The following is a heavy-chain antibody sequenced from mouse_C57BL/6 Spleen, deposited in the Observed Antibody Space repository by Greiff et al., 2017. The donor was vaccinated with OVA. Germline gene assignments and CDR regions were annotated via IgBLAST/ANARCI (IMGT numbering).Heavy chain of an antibody. CDR3: AILFYYGSTHYAMDY. CDR1: GYTFTSYW. V-gene: IGHV1-74*01. J-gene: IGHJ4*01. D-gene: IGHD1-1*01. CDR2: IHPSDSDT. Sequence: QVQLKQPGAELVKPGASVKVSCKASGYTFTSYWMHSVKQRPGQGLEWIGRIHPSDSDTNYNQKFKGKATLTVDKSSSTAYMQLSSLTSEDSAVYYCAILFYYGSTHYAMDYWGQGTSVTVSS.